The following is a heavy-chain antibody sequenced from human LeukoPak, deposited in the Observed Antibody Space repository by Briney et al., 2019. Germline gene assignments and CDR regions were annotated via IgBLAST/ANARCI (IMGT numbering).Heavy chain of an antibody. V-gene: IGHV4-30-4*02. CDR1: GGSISSGDYY. CDR2: IYYSGST. J-gene: IGHJ5*02. D-gene: IGHD4-17*01. CDR3: ASLTYGEIGWFDP. Sequence: SETLSLTCTVSGGSISSGDYYWSWIRQPPGKGLEWIGYIYYSGSTYYNPSLKSRVTISVDTSKNQFSLKLSSVTAADTAVYYCASLTYGEIGWFDPWGQGTLVTVSS.